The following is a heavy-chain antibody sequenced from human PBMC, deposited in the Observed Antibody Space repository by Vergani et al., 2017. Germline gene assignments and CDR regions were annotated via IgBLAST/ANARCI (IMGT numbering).Heavy chain of an antibody. J-gene: IGHJ2*01. D-gene: IGHD3-22*01. CDR3: ARDPGDDSTGYYYGRYFDL. CDR1: EFSFSTYS. Sequence: EVQLVESGGGLVKPGGSLRLSCAASEFSFSTYSMNWVRQAPGKGLEWVSSVSSRSTYIYYTASVKGRFTISRDNAKNSLYLQIDSLRDEDTAMYYCARDPGDDSTGYYYGRYFDLWVRGTLVTVSS. V-gene: IGHV3-21*02. CDR2: VSSRSTYI.